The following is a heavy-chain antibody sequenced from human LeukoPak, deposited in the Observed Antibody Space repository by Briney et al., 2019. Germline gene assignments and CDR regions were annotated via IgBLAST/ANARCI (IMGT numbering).Heavy chain of an antibody. CDR3: AKGRTIVQPGYYFDY. Sequence: GGSLRLSCAASGFTFSSCAMNWVRQAPGKGLEWVSGISGSGGITHYADSVRGRFTISRDNSKNTLYLQMNSLRAEDTAVYYCAKGRTIVQPGYYFDYWGQGTLVTVSS. CDR1: GFTFSSCA. V-gene: IGHV3-23*01. CDR2: ISGSGGIT. D-gene: IGHD3-10*01. J-gene: IGHJ4*02.